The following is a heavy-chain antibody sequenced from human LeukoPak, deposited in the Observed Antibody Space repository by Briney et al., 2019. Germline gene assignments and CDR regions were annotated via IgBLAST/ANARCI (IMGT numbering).Heavy chain of an antibody. CDR3: ATVPSAAFGFDY. CDR2: FDPEDGET. V-gene: IGHV1-24*01. CDR1: GYTLTELS. D-gene: IGHD3-10*01. Sequence: ASVKVSCTVSGYTLTELSMHWVRQAPGKGLEWMGGFDPEDGETIYAQKFQGRVTMTEDTSTDTAYMELSSLRSEDTAVYYCATVPSAAFGFDYWGQGTLVTVSS. J-gene: IGHJ4*02.